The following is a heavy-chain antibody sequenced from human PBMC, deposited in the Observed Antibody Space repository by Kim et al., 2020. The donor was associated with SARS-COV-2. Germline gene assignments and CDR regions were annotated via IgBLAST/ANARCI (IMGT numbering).Heavy chain of an antibody. J-gene: IGHJ6*02. Sequence: ASVKVSCKASGYTFTSYAMNWVRQAPGQGLEWMGWINTNTGNPTYAQGFTGRFVFSLDTSVSTAYLQISSLKAEDTAVYYCARESVAYQLLDMDVWGQGTTVTVSS. CDR1: GYTFTSYA. D-gene: IGHD2-2*01. CDR2: INTNTGNP. CDR3: ARESVAYQLLDMDV. V-gene: IGHV7-4-1*02.